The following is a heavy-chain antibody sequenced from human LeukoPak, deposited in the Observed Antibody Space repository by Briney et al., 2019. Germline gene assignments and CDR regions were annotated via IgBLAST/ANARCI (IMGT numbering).Heavy chain of an antibody. CDR2: IIPIFGTA. D-gene: IGHD1-26*01. Sequence: AASVKVSRKASGGTFSSYAISWVRQAPGQGLEWMGGIIPIFGTANYAQKFQGRVTITADESTSTAYMELSSLRSEDTAVYYCARGGSYYVYYYYYMDVWGKGTTVTVSS. V-gene: IGHV1-69*01. J-gene: IGHJ6*03. CDR3: ARGGSYYVYYYYYMDV. CDR1: GGTFSSYA.